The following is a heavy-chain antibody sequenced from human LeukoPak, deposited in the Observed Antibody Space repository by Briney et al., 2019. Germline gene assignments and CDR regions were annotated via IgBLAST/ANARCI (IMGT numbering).Heavy chain of an antibody. Sequence: PSETLSLTCSVSGDSISMYYWNWIRQPPGKGLEWIGYIDHTGSTNYNPPLNSRVTISRDTSTNHFSLKLSSVTAANTAVYYCASSHLYSSSWYLSGRFDFWGQGTLVTVSS. V-gene: IGHV4-59*01. CDR3: ASSHLYSSSWYLSGRFDF. D-gene: IGHD6-13*01. CDR1: GDSISMYY. J-gene: IGHJ4*02. CDR2: IDHTGST.